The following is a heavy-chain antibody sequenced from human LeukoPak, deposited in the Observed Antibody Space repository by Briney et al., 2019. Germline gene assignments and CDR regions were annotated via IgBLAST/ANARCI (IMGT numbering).Heavy chain of an antibody. V-gene: IGHV4-4*07. CDR1: GGSISSHY. J-gene: IGHJ4*02. CDR3: ARVAAGMAAIGLFDY. CDR2: IYSSGTT. D-gene: IGHD6-13*01. Sequence: PSETLSLTCTVSGGSISSHYWNWIRQPAGKGLEWIGRIYSSGTTNHNPSLKSRVTMSIDTSKNQFSLRLSSVTAADTALYYCARVAAGMAAIGLFDYWGQGTLVTVSS.